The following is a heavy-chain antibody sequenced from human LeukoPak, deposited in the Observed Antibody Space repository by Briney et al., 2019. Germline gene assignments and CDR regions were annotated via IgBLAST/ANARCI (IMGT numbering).Heavy chain of an antibody. Sequence: GGSLRLSCAASGFTFSSYAMSWVRQAPGKGLEWVSAISGSGGSTYYADSVKGRFTISRDNAKNSLYLQMNSLRTEDTAIYYCARGGVRRGYYDYWGQGTLVTVSS. J-gene: IGHJ4*02. CDR3: ARGGVRRGYYDY. CDR1: GFTFSSYA. V-gene: IGHV3-23*01. D-gene: IGHD1-14*01. CDR2: ISGSGGST.